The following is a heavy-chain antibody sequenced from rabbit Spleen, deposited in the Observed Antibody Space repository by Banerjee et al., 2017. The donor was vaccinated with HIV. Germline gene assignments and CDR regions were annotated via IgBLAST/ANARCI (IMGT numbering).Heavy chain of an antibody. Sequence: QSLQESGGGLVKTGGTLTLTCKASGDSPSKNYYMCGGLQAPGKGLEWIACIDSGSSGFTYFASWAKGRFIISKTSSTTVTLQMTSLTAADTATYFFARDSGSSFSSYGMDLWGPGTLVTVS. D-gene: IGHD8-1*01. CDR1: GDSPSKNYY. V-gene: IGHV1S40*01. J-gene: IGHJ6*01. CDR2: IDSGSSGFT. CDR3: ARDSGSSFSSYGMDL.